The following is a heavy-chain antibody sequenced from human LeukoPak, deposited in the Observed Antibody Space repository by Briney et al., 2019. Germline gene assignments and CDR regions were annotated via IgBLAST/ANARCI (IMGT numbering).Heavy chain of an antibody. D-gene: IGHD3-10*01. J-gene: IGHJ4*02. V-gene: IGHV4-34*01. CDR2: IHHSGST. Sequence: SETLSLTCAVYGGSCSGSFSDYYWTCIRQTPGKGLEWIGEIHHSGSTNYNPSLKSRVTISVDTSKNQFSLKLNSLTAADTAVYYCARSPYYFGSGSYALFDYWGQGTLVTVSS. CDR1: GGSCSGSFSDYY. CDR3: ARSPYYFGSGSYALFDY.